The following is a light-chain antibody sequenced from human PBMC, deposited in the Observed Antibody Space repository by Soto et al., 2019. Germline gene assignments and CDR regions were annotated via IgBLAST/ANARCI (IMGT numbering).Light chain of an antibody. Sequence: DIQMTQSPSTLSASIGDRVTITCRASQSINTWLAWYQQKPGKAPNLLIYKASSLESGVPSRFSGSGSGTEFTLTLSSLQPDDFANYYCQQYNGYSRTFGQGTKVEIK. CDR2: KAS. V-gene: IGKV1-5*03. CDR1: QSINTW. CDR3: QQYNGYSRT. J-gene: IGKJ1*01.